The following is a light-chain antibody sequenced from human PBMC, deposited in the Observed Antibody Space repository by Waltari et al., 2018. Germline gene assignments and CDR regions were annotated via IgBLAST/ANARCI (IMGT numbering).Light chain of an antibody. J-gene: IGKJ1*01. CDR1: QRIVVW. V-gene: IGKV1-5*03. CDR2: RAF. CDR3: LQYNSYPWT. Sequence: DIQATQSPSTLSASVGDRVSITCQASQRIVVWLACYQQKPGKAPRLLICRAFYLESGVPSKVTGSASGTAFTLTVSSLQADDFATYYCLQYNSYPWTFGQGATVEIK.